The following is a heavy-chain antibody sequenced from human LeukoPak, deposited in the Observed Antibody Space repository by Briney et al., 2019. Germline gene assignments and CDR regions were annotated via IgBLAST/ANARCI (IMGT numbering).Heavy chain of an antibody. V-gene: IGHV4-30-2*01. CDR1: GVAISRGGYA. CDR2: IYHSGST. CDR3: ARGGYGSGRHYYYYYMDV. Sequence: PSETLSLTCAVSGVAISRGGYAWNWIRQPPGKGLEWIAYIYHSGSTNYNPSLKSRVTISVDTSKNQFSLKLSSVTAADTAVYYCARGGYGSGRHYYYYYMDVWGKGTTVTISS. J-gene: IGHJ6*03. D-gene: IGHD3-10*01.